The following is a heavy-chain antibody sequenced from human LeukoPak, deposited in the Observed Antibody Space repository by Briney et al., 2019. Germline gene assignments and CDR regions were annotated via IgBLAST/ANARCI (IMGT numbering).Heavy chain of an antibody. V-gene: IGHV1-2*02. D-gene: IGHD5-18*01. J-gene: IGHJ4*02. CDR1: GYTSTGYY. Sequence: ASVKVSCKASGYTSTGYYMHWVRQAPGQGLEWMGWINPNSGGTNYAQKFQGRVTMTRDTSIGTAYMELSRLRSDDTAVYYCARDTERGYSFFDYWGQGTLVTVSS. CDR2: INPNSGGT. CDR3: ARDTERGYSFFDY.